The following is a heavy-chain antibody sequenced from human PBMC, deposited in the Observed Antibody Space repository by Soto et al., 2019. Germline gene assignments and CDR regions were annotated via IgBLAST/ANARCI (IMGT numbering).Heavy chain of an antibody. CDR3: ARDDYGDNYYYYYGMDV. CDR2: IIPIFGTA. V-gene: IGHV1-69*01. J-gene: IGHJ6*02. CDR1: GGTFSSYA. D-gene: IGHD4-17*01. Sequence: QVQLVQSGAEVKKPGSSVKVSCKASGGTFSSYAISWVRQAPGQGLEWMGGIIPIFGTANYAQKFQGRVTITADESTSTAYMELSSLSSEDTAVYYCARDDYGDNYYYYYGMDVWGQGTTVTVSS.